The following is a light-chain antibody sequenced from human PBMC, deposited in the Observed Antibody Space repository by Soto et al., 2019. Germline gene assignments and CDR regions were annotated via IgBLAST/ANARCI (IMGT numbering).Light chain of an antibody. CDR3: QQYNNWPVT. Sequence: EIVMTQSPATLSVSPGERATLSCRASQSVSSNLAWYQQKPGQAPRLLIYDASTRATGIPARFSGSGSGTEFTLTFRSLQSEDFAVYYCQQYNNWPVTFGPATEVDIK. CDR2: DAS. J-gene: IGKJ3*01. CDR1: QSVSSN. V-gene: IGKV3-15*01.